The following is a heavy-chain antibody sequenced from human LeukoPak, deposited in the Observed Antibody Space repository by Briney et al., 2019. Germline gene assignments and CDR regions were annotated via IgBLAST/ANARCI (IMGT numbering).Heavy chain of an antibody. J-gene: IGHJ4*02. CDR2: INPNSGDT. Sequence: GASVKVSCEASGYTFTGYYVHWVRQAPGQGLEWMGRINPNSGDTNYAQKFQGRVTMTRDTSISTAYMELSRLRSDDTAVYYCARDYCGGDCFPDYWGQGTLVTVSS. CDR1: GYTFTGYY. V-gene: IGHV1-2*06. CDR3: ARDYCGGDCFPDY. D-gene: IGHD2-21*02.